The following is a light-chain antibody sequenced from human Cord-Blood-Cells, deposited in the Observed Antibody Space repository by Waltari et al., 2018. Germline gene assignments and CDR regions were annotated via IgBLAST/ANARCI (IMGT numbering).Light chain of an antibody. CDR2: DAS. CDR3: QQRSNWPGT. J-gene: IGKJ4*01. Sequence: EIVLTQSPATLSLSPGERATLSCRASQSCSSYLAWYQQKPGQAPRLLIYDASNRATGIPARFSGSGSGTDFTLTISSLEPEDFAVYYCQQRSNWPGTFGGGTKVEIK. CDR1: QSCSSY. V-gene: IGKV3-11*01.